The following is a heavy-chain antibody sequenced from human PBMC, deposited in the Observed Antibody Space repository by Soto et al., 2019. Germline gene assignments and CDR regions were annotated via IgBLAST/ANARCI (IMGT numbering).Heavy chain of an antibody. Sequence: PSETLSLTCTVSGDSISSINNYWSWIRQPPGEGLEWIGFISYSGTTSYSPSLKSRVTISVDTSKNQFSLKLSSVTAADTAVYYCRVWDGDASFYYYYGMDVWGQGTTVTVSS. CDR2: ISYSGTT. J-gene: IGHJ6*02. V-gene: IGHV4-39*01. D-gene: IGHD4-17*01. CDR1: GDSISSINNY. CDR3: RVWDGDASFYYYYGMDV.